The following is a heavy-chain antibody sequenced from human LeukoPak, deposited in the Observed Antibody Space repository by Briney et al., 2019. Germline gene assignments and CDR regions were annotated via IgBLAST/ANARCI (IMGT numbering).Heavy chain of an antibody. Sequence: PGGSLRLSCAASGFTFSSYWMSWVRQAPGKGLEWVANIKQDGSEKYYVESVKGRFTISRDNAKNSLYLQMNSLRPEDTALYYCATNGGGDSGHGNFDYWGQGTLVTVSS. CDR3: ATNGGGDSGHGNFDY. CDR2: IKQDGSEK. V-gene: IGHV3-7*03. CDR1: GFTFSSYW. J-gene: IGHJ4*02. D-gene: IGHD3-16*01.